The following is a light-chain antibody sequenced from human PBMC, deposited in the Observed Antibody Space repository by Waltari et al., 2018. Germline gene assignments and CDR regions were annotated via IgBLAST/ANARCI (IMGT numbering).Light chain of an antibody. J-gene: IGKJ4*01. V-gene: IGKV3-20*01. CDR1: QSVTNNY. CDR3: HLYGSART. CDR2: GVS. Sequence: NVLTQSPGTLSLSPGERATLSCRASQSVTNNYLAWYQQQPGQAPRLLIYGVSSRATGIPDRFSGSWSGTDFTRTIGRLEPEDSAVYFCHLYGSARTFGGGTRVEIK.